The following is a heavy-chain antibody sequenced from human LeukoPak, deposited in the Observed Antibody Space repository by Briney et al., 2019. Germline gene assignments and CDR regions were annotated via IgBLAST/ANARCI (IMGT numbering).Heavy chain of an antibody. V-gene: IGHV1-8*01. CDR1: GYTFTSYE. Sequence: WASVKVSCKASGYTFTSYEINWVRQATEEGLEWMGWMNSNSGNTGYAQKFQCRVTMPRNTTISTAYMELSSLRSEDTAVYYCAIPIRSREQPYYFDYWGQGTLVTVSS. CDR3: AIPIRSREQPYYFDY. D-gene: IGHD1-26*01. CDR2: MNSNSGNT. J-gene: IGHJ4*02.